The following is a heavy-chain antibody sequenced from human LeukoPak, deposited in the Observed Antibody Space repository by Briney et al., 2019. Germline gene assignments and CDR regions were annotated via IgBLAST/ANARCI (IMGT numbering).Heavy chain of an antibody. V-gene: IGHV1-69*04. CDR1: GGTFSSYA. CDR3: ARGAYYYDSSGYPPSDY. Sequence: GSSVKVSCKASGGTFSSYAISWVRQAPGQGLEWMGRIIPILGIANYAQKFQGRVTITADKSTSTAYMELSSLRSEDTAVYYCARGAYYYDSSGYPPSDYWGQGTLVTVSS. J-gene: IGHJ4*02. D-gene: IGHD3-22*01. CDR2: IIPILGIA.